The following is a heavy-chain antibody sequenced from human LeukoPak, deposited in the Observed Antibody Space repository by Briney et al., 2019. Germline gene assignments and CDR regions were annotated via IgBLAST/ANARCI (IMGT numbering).Heavy chain of an antibody. V-gene: IGHV3-30-3*01. CDR3: ARDRDWAFDY. CDR1: GFTFSNYA. CDR2: VSSDGGNK. Sequence: PGRSLRLSCAASGFTFSNYAMHWVRQAPGKGLEWVAVVSSDGGNKYYADSVKGRFTISRDNSKNTLYLQMNSLRDEDTAVYYCARDRDWAFDYWGQGTLITVSS. J-gene: IGHJ4*02. D-gene: IGHD3-9*01.